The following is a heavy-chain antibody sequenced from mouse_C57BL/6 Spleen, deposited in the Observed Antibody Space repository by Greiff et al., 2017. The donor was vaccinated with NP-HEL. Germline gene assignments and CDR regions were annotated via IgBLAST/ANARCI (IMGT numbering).Heavy chain of an antibody. CDR3: ARREGLLRSPYAMDY. CDR1: GYTFTSYW. CDR2: IYPGSGST. V-gene: IGHV1-55*01. Sequence: QVQLKQPGAELVKPGASVKMSCKASGYTFTSYWITWVKQRPGQGLEWIGDIYPGSGSTNYNEKFKSKATLTVDTSSSTAYMQLSSLTSEDSAVYYCARREGLLRSPYAMDYWGQGTSVTVSS. J-gene: IGHJ4*01. D-gene: IGHD1-1*01.